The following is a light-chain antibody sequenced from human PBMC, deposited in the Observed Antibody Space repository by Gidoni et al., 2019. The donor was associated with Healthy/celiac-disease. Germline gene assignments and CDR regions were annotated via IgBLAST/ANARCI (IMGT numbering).Light chain of an antibody. V-gene: IGKV3-11*01. J-gene: IGKJ5*01. CDR1: QSVSSY. CDR3: QQRSNWRIT. CDR2: DAS. Sequence: EIVLPQSPATLSLSPGDRATLPCRASQSVSSYLAWYQQKPGQAPRLLIYDASNRATGIPARFSGSGSGTDFTLTISSLEPEDFAVYYCQQRSNWRITFGQGTRLEIK.